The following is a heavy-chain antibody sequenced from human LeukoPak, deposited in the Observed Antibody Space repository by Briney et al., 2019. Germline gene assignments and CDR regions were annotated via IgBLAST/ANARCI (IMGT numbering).Heavy chain of an antibody. CDR1: GGSISSYY. J-gene: IGHJ4*02. CDR3: ARGRYYDYVWGSYRSTDPMYYFDY. V-gene: IGHV4-59*01. CDR2: IYYSGST. Sequence: SETLSLTCTVSGGSISSYYWSWIRQPPGKGLEWIGYIYYSGSTNYNPSLKSRVTISVDTSKNQFSLKLSSVTAADTAVYYCARGRYYDYVWGSYRSTDPMYYFDYWGQGTLVTVSS. D-gene: IGHD3-16*02.